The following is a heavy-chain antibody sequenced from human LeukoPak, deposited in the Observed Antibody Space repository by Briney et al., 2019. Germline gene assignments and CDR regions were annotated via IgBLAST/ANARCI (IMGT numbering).Heavy chain of an antibody. D-gene: IGHD3-16*01. J-gene: IGHJ4*02. Sequence: GGSLRLSCTASGFNFDDYNMSWFRQAPGKGLEWVSAISGSGGSTYYADSVKGRFTISRDNSKNTLYLQMNSLRAEDTAVYYCAKGLWGDPFDYWGQGTLVTVSS. CDR1: GFNFDDYN. V-gene: IGHV3-23*01. CDR2: ISGSGGST. CDR3: AKGLWGDPFDY.